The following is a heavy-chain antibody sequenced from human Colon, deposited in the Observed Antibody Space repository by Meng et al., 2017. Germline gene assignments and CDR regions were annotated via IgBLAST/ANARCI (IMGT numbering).Heavy chain of an antibody. D-gene: IGHD2-15*01. Sequence: QVQLLESGPGLVKPSQTLSLPCNVSGDSITSGGYYWSWIRQHPGKGLEWIGYIDHSGTTYDNPSLKTRLTMSVDTSKNQFSLKLTSVTAADTAVYYCARVVSLVVKGNWFDSWGQGTLVTVSS. V-gene: IGHV4-31*03. CDR3: ARVVSLVVKGNWFDS. CDR2: IDHSGTT. CDR1: GDSITSGGYY. J-gene: IGHJ5*01.